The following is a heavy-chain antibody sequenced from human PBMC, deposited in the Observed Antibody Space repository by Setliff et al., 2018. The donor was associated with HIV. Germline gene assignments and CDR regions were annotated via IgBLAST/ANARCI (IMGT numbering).Heavy chain of an antibody. D-gene: IGHD2-21*02. J-gene: IGHJ4*02. CDR2: IYYSGST. V-gene: IGHV4-39*01. Sequence: SETLSLTCTVSGGSISSSSYYWGWIRQPPGKGLEWIGSIYYSGSTYYNPSLKSRVTISVDTSKNQFSLKLSSVTAADTAVYYRARWAVTASDYWGQGTLVTVSS. CDR3: ARWAVTASDY. CDR1: GGSISSSSYY.